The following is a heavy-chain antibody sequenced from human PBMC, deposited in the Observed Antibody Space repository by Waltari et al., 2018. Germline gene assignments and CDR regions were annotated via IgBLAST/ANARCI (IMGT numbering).Heavy chain of an antibody. CDR3: AIHGPFKGDGYNYEPYYYYYGMDV. CDR2: IIPIFGTA. CDR1: GGTFSSYA. D-gene: IGHD5-12*01. J-gene: IGHJ6*02. Sequence: QVQLVQSGAEVKKPGSSVKVSCKASGGTFSSYAISWVRQAPGQGLEWMGRIIPIFGTANYAQKVKGRVTMTADKSTSTAYMELSSLRSEDTAVYYCAIHGPFKGDGYNYEPYYYYYGMDVWGQGTTVTVSS. V-gene: IGHV1-69*08.